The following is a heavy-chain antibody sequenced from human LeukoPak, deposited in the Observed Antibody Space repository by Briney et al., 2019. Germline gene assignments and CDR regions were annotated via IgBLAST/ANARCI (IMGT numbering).Heavy chain of an antibody. V-gene: IGHV1-2*02. Sequence: ASVKVSCKTSGYTFTGYYLHWVRQAPGQGLEWMGWINPNSGATNYAQKFQGRVTMTRDTSISTAYMELSSLRSDDTAVYSSARDISGSYYHWGQGTLVTVPS. J-gene: IGHJ5*02. D-gene: IGHD1-26*01. CDR1: GYTFTGYY. CDR2: INPNSGAT. CDR3: ARDISGSYYH.